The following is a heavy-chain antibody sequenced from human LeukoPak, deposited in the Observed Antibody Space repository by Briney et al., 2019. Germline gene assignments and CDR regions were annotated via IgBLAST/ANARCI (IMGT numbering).Heavy chain of an antibody. CDR3: ARSPTYYYDMDV. Sequence: PGRSLRLSCAASGFTFSSYGMHWVRQAPGKGLEWVAVIWYDGSNKYYADSVKGRFTISRDNSKNTLYLQMNSLRAEDTAVYYCARSPTYYYDMDVWGQGTTVTVSS. V-gene: IGHV3-33*08. CDR1: GFTFSSYG. CDR2: IWYDGSNK. J-gene: IGHJ6*02.